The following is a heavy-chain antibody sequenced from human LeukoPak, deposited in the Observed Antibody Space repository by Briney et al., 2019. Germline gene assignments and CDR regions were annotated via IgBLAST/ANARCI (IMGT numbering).Heavy chain of an antibody. CDR1: GDSVSSNSAA. Sequence: SQTLSLTCAISGDSVSSNSAAWNWIRQSPSRGLEWLGRTYYRSKWYNDYAVSVKSRITINPDTSENQFSLHLNSVTPEDTAVYYCARARLELRDYHYYYMDVWGKGTTVTVSS. CDR3: ARARLELRDYHYYYMDV. D-gene: IGHD1-7*01. CDR2: TYYRSKWYN. V-gene: IGHV6-1*01. J-gene: IGHJ6*03.